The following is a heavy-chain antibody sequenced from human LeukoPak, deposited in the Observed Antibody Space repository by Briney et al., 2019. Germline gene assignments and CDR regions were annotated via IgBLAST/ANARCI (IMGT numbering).Heavy chain of an antibody. CDR2: FYKDGST. J-gene: IGHJ6*03. Sequence: SETLSLTCNVSGGSFSGTSFYWGWIREPPGKGLEWIGTFYKDGSTFYNPSLKSRVTISADTSKNQFSLKLTSVTAADRAVYYCARQYYYYYMDVWGKGTTVTVSS. V-gene: IGHV4-39*07. CDR3: ARQYYYYYMDV. CDR1: GGSFSGTSFY.